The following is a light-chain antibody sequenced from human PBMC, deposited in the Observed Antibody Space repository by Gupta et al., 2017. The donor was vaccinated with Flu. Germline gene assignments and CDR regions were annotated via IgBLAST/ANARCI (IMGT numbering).Light chain of an antibody. CDR1: NIGSKS. Sequence: SYVLTQPPSVSVAPGQTAKLTCGGDNIGSKSVSWYQQRPGQAPVPVVYDDSDHPSGIPERFSGLNSGNTATLSISRVEVGDEADYYCHVWDRSSDHRGVFGGGTKLTVL. J-gene: IGLJ3*02. CDR2: DDS. CDR3: HVWDRSSDHRGV. V-gene: IGLV3-21*02.